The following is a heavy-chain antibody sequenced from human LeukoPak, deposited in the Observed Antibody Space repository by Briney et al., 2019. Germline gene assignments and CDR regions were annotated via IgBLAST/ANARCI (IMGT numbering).Heavy chain of an antibody. D-gene: IGHD1-26*01. CDR2: IYYSGIT. Sequence: TTSETLSLTCTVSGGSISIGGYYWSWIRQHPGKGLEWIGYIYYSGITYYNPSLKSRVTISVDTSKNQFSLYLSSVTAADTAVYYCARVTSGELADYWGQGTLVTVSS. V-gene: IGHV4-31*03. CDR3: ARVTSGELADY. J-gene: IGHJ4*02. CDR1: GGSISIGGYY.